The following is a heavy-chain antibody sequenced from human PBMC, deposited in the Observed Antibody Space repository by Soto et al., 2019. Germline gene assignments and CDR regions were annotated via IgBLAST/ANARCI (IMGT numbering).Heavy chain of an antibody. CDR3: ARAPDIVAKRGTVRYYYYGMDV. D-gene: IGHD5-12*01. CDR1: GDSVSSNSAA. J-gene: IGHJ6*02. CDR2: TYYRSKWYN. Sequence: PSQTLSLTCAISGDSVSSNSAAWNWIRQSPSRGLEWLGRTYYRSKWYNDYAVSVKSRITINPDTSKNQFSLQLNSVTPEDTAVYYCARAPDIVAKRGTVRYYYYGMDVWGQGTTVTVSS. V-gene: IGHV6-1*01.